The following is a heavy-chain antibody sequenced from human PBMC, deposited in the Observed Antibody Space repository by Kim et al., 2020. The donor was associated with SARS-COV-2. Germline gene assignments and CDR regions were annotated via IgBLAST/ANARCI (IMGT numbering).Heavy chain of an antibody. D-gene: IGHD6-19*01. V-gene: IGHV3-23*01. Sequence: GKGRFTISRDNSKNTLYLQMNSLRAEDTAVYYCAKGQYTTGWYWAGLGVDYWGRGTRVTVSS. CDR3: AKGQYTTGWYWAGLGVDY. J-gene: IGHJ4*02.